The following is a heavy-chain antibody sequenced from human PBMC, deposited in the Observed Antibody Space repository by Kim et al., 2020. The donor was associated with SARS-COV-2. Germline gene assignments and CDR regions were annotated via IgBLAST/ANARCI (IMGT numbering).Heavy chain of an antibody. J-gene: IGHJ4*02. Sequence: GGSLRLSCAASGFTFSSYGMHWVRQAPGKGLEWVAVIWYDGSNKYYADSVKGRFTISRDNSKNTLYLQMNSLRAEDTAVYYCAVSYDIFTGYYTGGAGVFDYWGQGTLVTVSS. CDR1: GFTFSSYG. CDR3: AVSYDIFTGYYTGGAGVFDY. V-gene: IGHV3-33*01. D-gene: IGHD3-9*01. CDR2: IWYDGSNK.